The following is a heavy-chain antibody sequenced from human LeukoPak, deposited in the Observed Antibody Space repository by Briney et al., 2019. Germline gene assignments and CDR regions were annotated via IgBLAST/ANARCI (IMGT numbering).Heavy chain of an antibody. V-gene: IGHV3-23*01. CDR3: AKGIAARPADWFDP. D-gene: IGHD6-6*01. CDR1: GFTFSNYA. Sequence: GGTLRLSCAASGFTFSNYAMSWVRQAPGKGLEWASAISGSGGSTYYADSVKGRFTISGDNSKNTLYLQMNSLRAEDTAVYYCAKGIAARPADWFDPWGQGTLVTVSS. J-gene: IGHJ5*02. CDR2: ISGSGGST.